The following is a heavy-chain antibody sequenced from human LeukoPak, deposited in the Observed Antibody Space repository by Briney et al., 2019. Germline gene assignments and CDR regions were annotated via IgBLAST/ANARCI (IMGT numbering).Heavy chain of an antibody. Sequence: GGSLRLSCVVSGLTFSNYAMTWVRQAPGRGQEWVSSIGGSGGTNHADSVRGRFTISRDNSRNTLYLQMNSLRAGSTAVYYCSRDPNGDYVGAFEFQRWGQGTLVTVSS. CDR2: IGGSGGT. CDR1: GLTFSNYA. V-gene: IGHV3-23*01. J-gene: IGHJ1*01. CDR3: SRDPNGDYVGAFEFQR. D-gene: IGHD4-17*01.